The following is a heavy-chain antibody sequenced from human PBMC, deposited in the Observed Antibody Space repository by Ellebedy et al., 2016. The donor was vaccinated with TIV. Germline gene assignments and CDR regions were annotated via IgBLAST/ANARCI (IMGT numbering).Heavy chain of an antibody. D-gene: IGHD6-19*01. V-gene: IGHV3-23*01. CDR3: AKVVGQWLAYYYYYGMDV. CDR2: ISGGGDRA. CDR1: GFTFSSYA. Sequence: GESLKISCAASGFTFSSYAMTWVRQAPGKGLEWVSGISGGGDRAYYADSVKGRFTISRDNSKDTLYLQMNSLRAEDTAVYYCAKVVGQWLAYYYYYGMDVWGQGTLVTVSS. J-gene: IGHJ6*02.